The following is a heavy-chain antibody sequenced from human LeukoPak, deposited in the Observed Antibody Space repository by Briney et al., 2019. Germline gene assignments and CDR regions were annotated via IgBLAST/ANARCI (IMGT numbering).Heavy chain of an antibody. D-gene: IGHD5-18*01. CDR3: ARDPTGYNYRDGYTYQYRMYV. CDR2: INPNGGSR. V-gene: IGHV1-46*01. J-gene: IGHJ6*02. CDR1: GYTFTRFY. Sequence: ASVKVSCKASGYTFTRFYIHWVRQAPGHGLEWMGIINPNGGSRTYAQMFRGRVNMSRDTSTTTVYMELSTLRSEDTGVYYCARDPTGYNYRDGYTYQYRMYVWGQGTTVAVSS.